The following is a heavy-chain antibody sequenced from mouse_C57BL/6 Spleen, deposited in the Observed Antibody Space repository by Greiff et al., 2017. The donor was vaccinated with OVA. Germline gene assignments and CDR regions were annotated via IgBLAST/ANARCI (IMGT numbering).Heavy chain of an antibody. V-gene: IGHV1-59*01. CDR1: GYTFTSYW. CDR3: ARRGITTVVAPYFDY. CDR2: IDPSDSYT. Sequence: VQLQQPGAELVRPGTSVKLSCKASGYTFTSYWMHWVKQRPGQGLEWIGVIDPSDSYTNYNQKFKGQATLTVDTSSSTAYMQLSSLTSGYSAVYYGARRGITTVVAPYFDYWGQGTTLTVSS. J-gene: IGHJ2*01. D-gene: IGHD1-1*01.